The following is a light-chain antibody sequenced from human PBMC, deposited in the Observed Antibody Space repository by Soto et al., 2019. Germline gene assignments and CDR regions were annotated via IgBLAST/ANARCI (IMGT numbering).Light chain of an antibody. Sequence: EIVLTQSPGTLSLSPGERATLSCRASQSVSSSYLAWYQQKPGQAPRLLIYGASSRATGIPDRFSGSGSGTDSNLTISRLEPEDFAVYYCQQYGSSPKTFGQGTKVEIK. CDR3: QQYGSSPKT. CDR2: GAS. CDR1: QSVSSSY. J-gene: IGKJ1*01. V-gene: IGKV3-20*01.